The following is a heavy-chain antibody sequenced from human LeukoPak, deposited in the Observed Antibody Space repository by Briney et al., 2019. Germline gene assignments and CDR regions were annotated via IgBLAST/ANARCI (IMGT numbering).Heavy chain of an antibody. V-gene: IGHV3-7*01. CDR2: IKKDGSEK. CDR3: ARHLSGVTGYTYGRGIDY. CDR1: GFTFSSYW. Sequence: GGSLRLSCAVSGFTFSSYWMSWVRQAPGKGLEWVANIKKDGSEKYYVDSVKGRFTISRDNAKTSLYLQMISLRAEDTAVYYCARHLSGVTGYTYGRGIDYWGQGTLVTVSS. D-gene: IGHD5-18*01. J-gene: IGHJ4*02.